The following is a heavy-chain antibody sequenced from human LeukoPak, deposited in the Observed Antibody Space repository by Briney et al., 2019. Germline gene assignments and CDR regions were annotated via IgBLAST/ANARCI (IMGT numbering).Heavy chain of an antibody. D-gene: IGHD2-21*01. CDR3: ATTSGGAYCGGDCHMD. V-gene: IGHV1-24*01. J-gene: IGHJ4*02. Sequence: ASVKVSCKVSGYTLTELSMHWVRQAPGKGLEWMGGFDPEDGETIYAQKFQGRVTMTEDTSTDTAYMELSSLRSEDTAVYYCATTSGGAYCGGDCHMDWGQGTLVTVSS. CDR2: FDPEDGET. CDR1: GYTLTELS.